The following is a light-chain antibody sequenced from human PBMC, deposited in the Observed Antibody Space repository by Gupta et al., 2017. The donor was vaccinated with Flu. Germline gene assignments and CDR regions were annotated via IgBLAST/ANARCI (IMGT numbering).Light chain of an antibody. CDR3: ATKDNNVSCV. CDR2: DNN. V-gene: IGLV1-51*01. Sequence: STSDSGNNFVSWYQQHPATAPILLIYDNNKRPAALPGRFSASKSATAATLRITGLQTADADDYYYATKDNNVSCVFGGGTKLTVL. CDR1: TSDSGNNF. J-gene: IGLJ3*02.